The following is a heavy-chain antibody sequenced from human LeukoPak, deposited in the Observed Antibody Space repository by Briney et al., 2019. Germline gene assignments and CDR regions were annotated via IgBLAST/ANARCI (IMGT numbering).Heavy chain of an antibody. V-gene: IGHV3-21*01. Sequence: GGSLRLSCAASGFTFNIYNMNWVRQAPGKGLEWVSSISSSSSSYIYYADSVKGRFTISRDNARNSLYLQMDSLRAEDTAVYYCARCGDGLPCDFDYWGQGTLVTVSS. D-gene: IGHD3-10*01. CDR3: ARCGDGLPCDFDY. J-gene: IGHJ4*02. CDR2: ISSSSSSYI. CDR1: GFTFNIYN.